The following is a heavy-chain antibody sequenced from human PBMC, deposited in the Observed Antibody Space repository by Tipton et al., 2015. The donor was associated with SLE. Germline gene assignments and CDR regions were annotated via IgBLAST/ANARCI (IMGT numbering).Heavy chain of an antibody. V-gene: IGHV3-21*04. CDR3: AKDKLSGWYVDY. CDR2: ISSSSSYI. D-gene: IGHD6-19*01. CDR1: GFTFSSYS. Sequence: GSLSLSCAASGFTFSSYSMNWVRQAPGKGLEWVSSISSSSSYIYYADSVKGRFTISRDNSKNTLYLQMNSLRAEDTAVYYCAKDKLSGWYVDYWGQGTLVTVSS. J-gene: IGHJ4*02.